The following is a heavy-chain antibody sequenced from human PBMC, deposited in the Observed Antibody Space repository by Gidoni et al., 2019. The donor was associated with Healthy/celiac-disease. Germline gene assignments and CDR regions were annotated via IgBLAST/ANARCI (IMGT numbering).Heavy chain of an antibody. Sequence: QVQLVESGGGVVQPGRSLRLSCAASGFTFSSYGMHWVRQAPGKGLEWVAVIWYDGSNKYYADSVKGRFTISRDNSKNTLYLQMNSLRAEDTAVYYCARRGGKGGSYVDYWGQGTLVTVSS. CDR2: IWYDGSNK. CDR1: GFTFSSYG. D-gene: IGHD2-15*01. J-gene: IGHJ4*02. CDR3: ARRGGKGGSYVDY. V-gene: IGHV3-33*01.